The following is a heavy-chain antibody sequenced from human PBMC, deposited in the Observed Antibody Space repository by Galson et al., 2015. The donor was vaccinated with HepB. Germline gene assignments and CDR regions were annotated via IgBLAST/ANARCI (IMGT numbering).Heavy chain of an antibody. CDR1: GFTFSSYG. Sequence: SLRLSCAASGFTFSSYGMHWVRQAPGKGLEWVSSISSSSSYIYYADSVKGRFTISRDNAKNSLYLQMNSLRAEDTAVYYCARDQGYCSGGSCSPFDYWGQGTLVTVSS. CDR2: ISSSSSYI. V-gene: IGHV3-21*01. J-gene: IGHJ4*02. CDR3: ARDQGYCSGGSCSPFDY. D-gene: IGHD2-15*01.